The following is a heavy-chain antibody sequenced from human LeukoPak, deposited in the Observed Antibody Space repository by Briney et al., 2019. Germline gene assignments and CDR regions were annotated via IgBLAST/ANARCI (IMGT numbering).Heavy chain of an antibody. CDR2: IYHSGGT. V-gene: IGHV4-38-2*02. J-gene: IGHJ6*03. Sequence: SETLSLTCTVSGYSISSGYYWGWIRQPPGKGLEWIGSIYHSGGTYYNPSLKSRVTISVDTSKNQFSLKLSSVTAADTAVYYCARGRSSMVRGYYYYYMDVWGKGTTVTISS. CDR1: GYSISSGYY. D-gene: IGHD3-10*01. CDR3: ARGRSSMVRGYYYYYMDV.